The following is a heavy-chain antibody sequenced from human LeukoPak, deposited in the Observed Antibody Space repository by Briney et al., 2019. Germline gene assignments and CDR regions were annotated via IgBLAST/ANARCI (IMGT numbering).Heavy chain of an antibody. Sequence: PSETLSLTCTVSGGSISSYYWSWIRQPPGKGLEWIGYIYYSGSTNYNPSLKSRVTISVDTSKNQFSLKLSSVTAADTAVYYCARYYDFWSGYPRFDPWGQGTLVTVSP. CDR1: GGSISSYY. V-gene: IGHV4-59*01. D-gene: IGHD3-3*01. CDR3: ARYYDFWSGYPRFDP. CDR2: IYYSGST. J-gene: IGHJ5*02.